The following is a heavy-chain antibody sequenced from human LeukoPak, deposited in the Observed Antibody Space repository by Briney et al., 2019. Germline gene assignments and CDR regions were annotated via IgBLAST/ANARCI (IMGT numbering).Heavy chain of an antibody. CDR3: ARRAWYYDSSGALDY. V-gene: IGHV4-59*01. Sequence: SETLSLTCTVSGGSISSYYWSWIRQPPGKGLEWIGYIYYSGSTNYNPSLKSRVTISVDTSKNQSSLKLSSVTAADTAVYYCARRAWYYDSSGALDYWGQGTLVTVSS. J-gene: IGHJ4*02. D-gene: IGHD3-22*01. CDR2: IYYSGST. CDR1: GGSISSYY.